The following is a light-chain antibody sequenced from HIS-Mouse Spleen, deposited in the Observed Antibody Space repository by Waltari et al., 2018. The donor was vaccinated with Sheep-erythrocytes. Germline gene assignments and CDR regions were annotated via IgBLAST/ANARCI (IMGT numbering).Light chain of an antibody. J-gene: IGKJ2*01. CDR3: QQLNSYPHT. V-gene: IGKV1-9*01. Sequence: DIQLTQSPSFLSASVGDRVTITGRASQGISSYLAWYQQKPGKSPKLLIYAASTLQSGVPSRFSGRGSGTEFTHTISSLQPEDFATYYCQQLNSYPHTLGQGTKLEIK. CDR2: AAS. CDR1: QGISSY.